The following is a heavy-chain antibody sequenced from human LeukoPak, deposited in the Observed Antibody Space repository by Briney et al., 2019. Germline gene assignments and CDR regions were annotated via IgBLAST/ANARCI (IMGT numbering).Heavy chain of an antibody. V-gene: IGHV1-8*03. D-gene: IGHD6-6*01. J-gene: IGHJ4*02. CDR1: GYTFTSYD. CDR2: MNPNSGNT. CDR3: ARGLLYSSSFPY. Sequence: ASVKVSCKASGYTFTSYDINWVRQAPGQGLEWMGWMNPNSGNTDYAQKFQGRVTITRNTSISTAYMELSSLRSEDTAVYYCARGLLYSSSFPYWGQGTLGTVSS.